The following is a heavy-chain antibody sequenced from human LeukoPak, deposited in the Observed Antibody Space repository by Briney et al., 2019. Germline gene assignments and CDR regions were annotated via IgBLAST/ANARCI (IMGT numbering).Heavy chain of an antibody. Sequence: GGSLRLSCAASGFTFSSYAMSWVRQAPGKGLEWVSAISGSGGSTNYADSVKGRFAISRDNSKNTLYLQMNSLRAEDTAVYYCAKDRRAGTVDTMDVWGKGTTVTVSS. CDR2: ISGSGGST. D-gene: IGHD1-14*01. J-gene: IGHJ6*04. CDR1: GFTFSSYA. CDR3: AKDRRAGTVDTMDV. V-gene: IGHV3-23*01.